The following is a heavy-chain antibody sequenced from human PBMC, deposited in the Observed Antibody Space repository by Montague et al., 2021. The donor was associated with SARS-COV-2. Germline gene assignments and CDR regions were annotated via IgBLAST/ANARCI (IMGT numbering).Heavy chain of an antibody. Sequence: TLSLTCTVSGGSISGDNYYWTWFRQHPGKGLEWIAYIYYTGSTYYNPSLQSRLRTSLDTSKNQFSLTLTSVTAADTAIYYCARNRGWGSRGAGYIDLWGRGTLVTVSS. CDR1: GGSISGDNYY. D-gene: IGHD7-27*01. CDR2: IYYTGST. J-gene: IGHJ2*01. V-gene: IGHV4-31*03. CDR3: ARNRGWGSRGAGYIDL.